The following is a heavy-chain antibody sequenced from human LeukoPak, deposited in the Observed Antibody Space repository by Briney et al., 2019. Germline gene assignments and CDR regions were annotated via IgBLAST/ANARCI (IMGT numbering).Heavy chain of an antibody. J-gene: IGHJ4*02. V-gene: IGHV1-18*01. D-gene: IGHD1-26*01. CDR3: ARFIRVGATTWDDY. CDR2: ISGNNGNT. Sequence: ASVKVSCKASGYTFTTYGINWVRQAPGQGLEWMGWISGNNGNTNYAQKFQGRVTMTTDTSTSTAYMELRSLRSDDTAVYYCARFIRVGATTWDDYWGQGTLVTVSS. CDR1: GYTFTTYG.